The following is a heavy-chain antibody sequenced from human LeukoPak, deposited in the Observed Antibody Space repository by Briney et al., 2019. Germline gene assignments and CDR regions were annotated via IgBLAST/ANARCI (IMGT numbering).Heavy chain of an antibody. CDR1: GFTFSSYA. D-gene: IGHD5-18*01. CDR3: ARDHKGYSYGYRRGYSDYYYMDV. Sequence: GGSLRVSCAASGFTFSSYAMSWVRQAPGKGLEWVSFISGSGGSTYYVDSVKGRFTISRDNSKNTLYLQMNSLRAEDTAVYYCARDHKGYSYGYRRGYSDYYYMDVWGKGTTVTVSS. J-gene: IGHJ6*03. CDR2: ISGSGGST. V-gene: IGHV3-23*01.